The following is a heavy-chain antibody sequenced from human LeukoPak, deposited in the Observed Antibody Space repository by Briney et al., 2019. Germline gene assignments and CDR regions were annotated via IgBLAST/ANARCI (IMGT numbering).Heavy chain of an antibody. D-gene: IGHD6-13*01. CDR3: ARHGYSSSWSMYYFDY. CDR1: GYSFTSYW. Sequence: GESLKISCKGSGYSFTSYWFGWVRQLPGKGLEWMGSIYPGDSDTRYSPSFQGQVPISADKSISTAYLQWSSLKASDTAMYYCARHGYSSSWSMYYFDYWGQGTLVTVSS. CDR2: IYPGDSDT. V-gene: IGHV5-51*01. J-gene: IGHJ4*02.